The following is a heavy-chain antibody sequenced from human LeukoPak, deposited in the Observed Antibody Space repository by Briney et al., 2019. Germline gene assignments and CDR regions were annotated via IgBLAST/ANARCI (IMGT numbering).Heavy chain of an antibody. CDR1: GYSISSGYY. CDR3: TRGLLGY. CDR2: MYHSGST. Sequence: KPSETLSLTCTVSGYSISSGYYWGWIRQPPGKGLEWIGSMYHSGSTYYKPSLKSRVTISLDTSKNQFSLKLRSVTAADTAVYYCTRGLLGYWGQGTLVTVSS. J-gene: IGHJ4*02. D-gene: IGHD3-16*01. V-gene: IGHV4-38-2*02.